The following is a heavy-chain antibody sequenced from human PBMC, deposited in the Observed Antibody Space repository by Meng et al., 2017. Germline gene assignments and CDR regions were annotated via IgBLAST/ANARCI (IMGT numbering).Heavy chain of an antibody. V-gene: IGHV3-11*04. CDR2: ISSSGSTI. D-gene: IGHD3-22*01. J-gene: IGHJ4*02. Sequence: GEFLKISCAASGFTFSDYYMSWIRQAPGKGLEWVSYISSSGSTIYYADSVKGRFTISRDNAKNSLYLQMNSLRAEDTAVYYCASGTYYYDSSGYYYVGKLDYWGQGTLVTVSS. CDR1: GFTFSDYY. CDR3: ASGTYYYDSSGYYYVGKLDY.